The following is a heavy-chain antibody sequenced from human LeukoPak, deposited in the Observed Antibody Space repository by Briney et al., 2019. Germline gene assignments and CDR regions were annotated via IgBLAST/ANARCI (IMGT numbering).Heavy chain of an antibody. D-gene: IGHD5-24*01. CDR3: ASSERWPQEMWLDY. CDR1: GYSISSGYY. CDR2: IYHSGST. J-gene: IGHJ4*02. V-gene: IGHV4-38-2*01. Sequence: SETLSLTCAVSGYSISSGYYWGWIRQPPGKGLEWIGSIYHSGSTYYNPSLKSRVTISVDTSKNQFSLKLSPVTAADTAVYYCASSERWPQEMWLDYWGQGTLVTVSS.